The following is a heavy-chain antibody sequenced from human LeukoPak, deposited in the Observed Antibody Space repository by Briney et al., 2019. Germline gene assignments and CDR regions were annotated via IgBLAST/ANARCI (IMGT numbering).Heavy chain of an antibody. V-gene: IGHV4-34*01. CDR1: GGSFNDYY. Sequence: PSETLSLTCAVYGGSFNDYYWNWIRQPPGKGLDWIGEINARGDTNYNPSLKSRVTISVDTSKKQFSLRLTSMIAADTALYYCARGQVPAARGYNWFDPWGQGTLVTVSS. CDR2: INARGDT. J-gene: IGHJ5*02. CDR3: ARGQVPAARGYNWFDP. D-gene: IGHD2-2*01.